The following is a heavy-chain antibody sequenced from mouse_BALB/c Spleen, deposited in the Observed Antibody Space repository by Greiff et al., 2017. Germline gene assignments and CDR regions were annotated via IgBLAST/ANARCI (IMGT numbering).Heavy chain of an antibody. V-gene: IGHV2-4-1*01. Sequence: VKLMESGPGLVQPSQSLSITCTVSGFSLTSYGVHWVRQSPGKGLEWLGVIWSGGSTDYNAAFISRLSISKDNSKSQVFFKMNSLQADDTAIYYCARNFQLGGYAMDYWGQGTSVTVSS. D-gene: IGHD4-1*02. CDR1: GFSLTSYG. CDR2: IWSGGST. CDR3: ARNFQLGGYAMDY. J-gene: IGHJ4*01.